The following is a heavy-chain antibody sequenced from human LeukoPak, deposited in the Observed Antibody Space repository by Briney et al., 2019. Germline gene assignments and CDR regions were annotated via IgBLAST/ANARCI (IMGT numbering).Heavy chain of an antibody. V-gene: IGHV1-46*01. CDR1: GYTFISYY. D-gene: IGHD3-9*01. Sequence: ASVKVSCKASGYTFISYYMHWVRQAPGQGPEWMGVINPSGGSTRYAQKFQGRVTMTRDTSTSTVYMELSSLSSEDTAVYYCARASNAILTNWGQGTLVTVSS. J-gene: IGHJ4*02. CDR3: ARASNAILTN. CDR2: INPSGGST.